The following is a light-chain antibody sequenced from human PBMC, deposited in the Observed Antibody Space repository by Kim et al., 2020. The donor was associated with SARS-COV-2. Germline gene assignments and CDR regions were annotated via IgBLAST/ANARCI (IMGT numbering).Light chain of an antibody. J-gene: IGLJ3*02. CDR1: SSDVGGYNY. Sequence: LTQPPSASGSPGQSVTISCTGTSSDVGGYNYVSWYQQHPGKAPKLMIYEVSKRPSGVPDRFSGSKSGNTASLTVSGLQAEDEADYYCSSYAGNNIWVFGGGTQLTVL. CDR3: SSYAGNNIWV. V-gene: IGLV2-8*01. CDR2: EVS.